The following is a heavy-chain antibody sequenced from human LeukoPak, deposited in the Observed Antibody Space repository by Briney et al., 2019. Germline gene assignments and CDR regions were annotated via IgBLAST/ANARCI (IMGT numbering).Heavy chain of an antibody. CDR1: GFTFSSYA. D-gene: IGHD6-19*01. CDR3: AKDLGLIAVAGNWFDP. Sequence: GGSLRLSCAASGFTFSSYAMGWVRQAPGKGLEWVSAISGSGGSTYYADSVKGRFTISRDNSKNTLYLQMNSLRAEDTAVYYCAKDLGLIAVAGNWFDPWGQGTLVTVSS. V-gene: IGHV3-23*01. CDR2: ISGSGGST. J-gene: IGHJ5*02.